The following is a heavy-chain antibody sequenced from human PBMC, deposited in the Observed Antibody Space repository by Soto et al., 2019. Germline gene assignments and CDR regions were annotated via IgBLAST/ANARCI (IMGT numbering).Heavy chain of an antibody. CDR1: GFTFSSYA. Sequence: SGGSLRLSCAASGFTFSSYAMHWVRQAPGKGLEWVAVISYDGSNKYYADSVKGRFTISRDNSKNTLYLQMNSLRAEDTAVYYCARGASGYYDSSGYYYDWFDPWGQGTLVTVSS. V-gene: IGHV3-30-3*01. D-gene: IGHD3-22*01. J-gene: IGHJ5*02. CDR2: ISYDGSNK. CDR3: ARGASGYYDSSGYYYDWFDP.